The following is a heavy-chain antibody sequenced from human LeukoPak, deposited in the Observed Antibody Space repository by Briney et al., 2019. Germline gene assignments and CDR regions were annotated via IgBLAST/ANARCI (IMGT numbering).Heavy chain of an antibody. Sequence: AGGSLRLSCAASGFTFSSYAMSWVRQAPGKGLEWVSAISGSGGSTYYADSVKGRFTISRDNSKNTLYLQMNSLRAEDTAVYYCARVGATSYWYFDLWGRGTLDTVSS. CDR2: ISGSGGST. D-gene: IGHD1-26*01. J-gene: IGHJ2*01. V-gene: IGHV3-23*01. CDR1: GFTFSSYA. CDR3: ARVGATSYWYFDL.